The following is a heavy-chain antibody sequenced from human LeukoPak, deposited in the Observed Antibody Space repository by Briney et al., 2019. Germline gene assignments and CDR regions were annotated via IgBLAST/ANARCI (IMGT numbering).Heavy chain of an antibody. V-gene: IGHV4-39*07. J-gene: IGHJ4*02. D-gene: IGHD1-26*01. CDR3: AGRSARYFGS. Sequence: SETLSLTCTVSGGSISSSSYYWGWIRQPPGKGLEWIGSIYYSGSTYYNPSLKSRVTISVDRSKNQFSLKLTSVSAAATAVYYCAGRSARYFGSWGQGTPVTVSS. CDR2: IYYSGST. CDR1: GGSISSSSYY.